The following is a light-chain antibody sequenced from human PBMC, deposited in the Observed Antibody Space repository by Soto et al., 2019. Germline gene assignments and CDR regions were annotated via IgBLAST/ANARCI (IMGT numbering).Light chain of an antibody. J-gene: IGKJ4*01. CDR1: QSISSY. CDR3: QQSYSTPLT. V-gene: IGKV1-39*01. Sequence: DIQMTQSPSPLSASVGDRVTITCRASQSISSYLNWYQQKPGKAPELLIYAASSLQSGVPSRFSGSGSGTDFTLTISSLQPEDFATYYCQQSYSTPLTFGGGTKVDIK. CDR2: AAS.